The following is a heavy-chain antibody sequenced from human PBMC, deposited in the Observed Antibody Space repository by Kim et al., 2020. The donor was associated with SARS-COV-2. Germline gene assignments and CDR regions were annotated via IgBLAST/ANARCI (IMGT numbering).Heavy chain of an antibody. V-gene: IGHV4-39*01. J-gene: IGHJ4*01. CDR1: GGSISSSSYY. D-gene: IGHD3-10*01. Sequence: SETLSLTCTVSGGSISSSSYYWGWIRQPPGKGLEWIGSIYYSGSTYYNPSLKSRVTISVDTSKNQFSLKLSSVTAADTAVYYCARSHCGRWFAAGGRDY. CDR3: ARSHCGRWFAAGGRDY. CDR2: IYYSGST.